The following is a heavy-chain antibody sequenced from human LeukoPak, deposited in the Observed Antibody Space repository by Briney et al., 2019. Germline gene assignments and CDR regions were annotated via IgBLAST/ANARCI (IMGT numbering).Heavy chain of an antibody. J-gene: IGHJ4*02. CDR3: ARSALLWFGELSN. CDR1: GYTFTGYY. V-gene: IGHV1-2*02. D-gene: IGHD3-10*01. CDR2: INPNSGGT. Sequence: ASVKVSCKASGYTFTGYYMHWVRQAPGQGLEWMGWINPNSGGTNYAQKFQGRVTMTRDTSISTAYMELSRLRSDDTAVYYCARSALLWFGELSNWGQGTLVTVSS.